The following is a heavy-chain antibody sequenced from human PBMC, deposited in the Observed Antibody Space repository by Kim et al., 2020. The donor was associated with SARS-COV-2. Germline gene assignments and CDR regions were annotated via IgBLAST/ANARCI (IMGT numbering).Heavy chain of an antibody. CDR1: GYTFTSYA. D-gene: IGHD5-18*01. CDR3: ARDLNSVDTAMG. CDR2: INAGNGNT. Sequence: ASVKVSCKASGYTFTSYAMHWVRQAPGQRLEWMGWINAGNGNTKYSQKFQGRVTITRDTSASTAYMELSSLRSEDTAVYYCARDLNSVDTAMGWGQGTMVTVSS. J-gene: IGHJ3*01. V-gene: IGHV1-3*01.